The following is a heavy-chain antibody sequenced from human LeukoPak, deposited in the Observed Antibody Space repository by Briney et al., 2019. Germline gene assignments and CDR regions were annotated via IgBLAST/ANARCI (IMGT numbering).Heavy chain of an antibody. CDR1: GFTFSNYW. D-gene: IGHD2-2*01. CDR3: VRESRRYQLPGLNDYYYMDV. Sequence: GGSLRLSCTASGFTFSNYWMSWVRQAPGKGLEGVANIKHDGSEKYYVDSVKGRFTISRDIAKNSLYLQMNSLRAEDTAVYYCVRESRRYQLPGLNDYYYMDVWGKGTTVTVSS. J-gene: IGHJ6*03. V-gene: IGHV3-7*01. CDR2: IKHDGSEK.